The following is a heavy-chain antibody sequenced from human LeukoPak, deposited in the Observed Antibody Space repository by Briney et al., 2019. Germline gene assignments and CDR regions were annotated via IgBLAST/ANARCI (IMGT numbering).Heavy chain of an antibody. D-gene: IGHD2-15*01. CDR1: GFTFSDYY. CDR2: INHSGST. V-gene: IGHV4-34*01. Sequence: PGGSLRLSCAASGFTFSDYYWRWIRQPPGKGLEWIGEINHSGSTNYNPSLKSRVTISVDTSKNQFSLKLSSVTAADTAVYYCARGTVVTPGDFDYWGQGTLVTVSS. J-gene: IGHJ4*02. CDR3: ARGTVVTPGDFDY.